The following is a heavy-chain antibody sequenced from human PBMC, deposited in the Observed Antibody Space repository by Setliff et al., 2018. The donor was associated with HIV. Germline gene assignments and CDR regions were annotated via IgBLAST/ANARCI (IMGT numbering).Heavy chain of an antibody. J-gene: IGHJ4*02. CDR3: AKVATWTGKTYYFES. CDR1: GFTFSSYI. V-gene: IGHV3-48*01. Sequence: GGSLRLSCASSGFTFSSYIMNWVRQAPGKGLEWISYISGSSTTIYYADSVKGRFIISRDNAKNSLYLQMNSLRAEDTAVYYCAKVATWTGKTYYFESWGQGTLVTVSS. D-gene: IGHD1-1*01. CDR2: ISGSSTTI.